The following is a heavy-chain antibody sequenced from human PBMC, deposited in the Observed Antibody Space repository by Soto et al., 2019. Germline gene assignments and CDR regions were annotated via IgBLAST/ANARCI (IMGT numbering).Heavy chain of an antibody. D-gene: IGHD5-18*01. J-gene: IGHJ4*02. V-gene: IGHV4-30-4*01. CDR2: IYYSGST. CDR3: ARGGGYSYGYPYYFDY. Sequence: SETLSLTCTVSGGSISSGDYYWILIRQPPGKGLEWIGYIYYSGSTYYNPSLKSRVTISVDTSKNQFSLKLSSVTAADTAVYYCARGGGYSYGYPYYFDYWGQGTLVTVS. CDR1: GGSISSGDYY.